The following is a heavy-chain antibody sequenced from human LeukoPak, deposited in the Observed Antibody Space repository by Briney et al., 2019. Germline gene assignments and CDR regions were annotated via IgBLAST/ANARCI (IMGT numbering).Heavy chain of an antibody. J-gene: IGHJ4*02. CDR1: GYSISSGYY. CDR3: ASSNSGSYVDY. D-gene: IGHD1-26*01. V-gene: IGHV4-38-2*02. CDR2: IYHSGNT. Sequence: KPSETLSLTCTVSGYSISSGYYWGWIRQPPGKGLEWIGSIYHSGNTYYNPSLKSRVTISVDTSKNQFSLKLSSVTAADTAVYYCASSNSGSYVDYWGREPWSPSPQ.